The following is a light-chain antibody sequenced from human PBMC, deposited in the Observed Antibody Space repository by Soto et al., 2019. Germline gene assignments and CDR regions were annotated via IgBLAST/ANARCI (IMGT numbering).Light chain of an antibody. Sequence: SVLPQPRSVTGSPGQSVTISCTGTSSDVGRFNYVSWYQQNPGKAPKLIIYDVTERPSGVPDRFSASKSGNTASLTISGLQTEDEADYFCCSYADIYTAFGGGTKVTVL. CDR2: DVT. J-gene: IGLJ2*01. CDR1: SSDVGRFNY. V-gene: IGLV2-11*01. CDR3: CSYADIYTA.